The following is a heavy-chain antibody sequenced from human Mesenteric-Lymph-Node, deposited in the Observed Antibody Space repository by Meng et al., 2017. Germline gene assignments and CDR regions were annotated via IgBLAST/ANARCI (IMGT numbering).Heavy chain of an antibody. V-gene: IGHV1-2*02. Sequence: ASVKVSCKASGYTFTSYDINWVRQATGQGLEWMGWMNPNSGATNYAQKFQGRVTMTRDTSISTAYMDLSRLRSEDTAVYYCARVGEYGSGSYLLYWGQGTLVTVSS. CDR1: GYTFTSYD. D-gene: IGHD3-10*01. CDR3: ARVGEYGSGSYLLY. J-gene: IGHJ4*02. CDR2: MNPNSGAT.